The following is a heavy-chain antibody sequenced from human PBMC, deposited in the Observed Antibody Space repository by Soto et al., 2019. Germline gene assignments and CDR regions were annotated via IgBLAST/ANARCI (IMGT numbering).Heavy chain of an antibody. CDR1: GYTFTNYG. D-gene: IGHD3-22*01. CDR2: ISSYNGHT. Sequence: SVKVSCKASGYTFTNYGVTWVRQAPGQGLEWMGWISSYNGHTRYAQNFQGRVTMTIDTSTNTVYVELRSLRSDDTAVYYCAGGYYHYFDYWGQGTLVTVSS. CDR3: AGGYYHYFDY. J-gene: IGHJ4*02. V-gene: IGHV1-18*04.